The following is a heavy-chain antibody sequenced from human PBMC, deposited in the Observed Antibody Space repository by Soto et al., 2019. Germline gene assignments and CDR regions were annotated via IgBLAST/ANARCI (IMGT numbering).Heavy chain of an antibody. Sequence: AVKVSCKASGGTFSSYAISWVRQAPGQGLEWMGGIIPIFGTANYAQKFQGRVTITADESTSTAYMELSSLRSEDTAVYYCARFPVIAARGRFDPWGQGTLVTVFS. D-gene: IGHD6-6*01. CDR2: IIPIFGTA. CDR1: GGTFSSYA. CDR3: ARFPVIAARGRFDP. J-gene: IGHJ5*02. V-gene: IGHV1-69*13.